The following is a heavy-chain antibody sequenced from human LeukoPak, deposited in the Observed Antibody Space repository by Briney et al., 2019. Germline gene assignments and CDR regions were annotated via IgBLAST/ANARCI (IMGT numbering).Heavy chain of an antibody. CDR1: GYTFTSYG. CDR2: ISAYNGNT. V-gene: IGHV1-18*01. Sequence: GASVKVSCKASGYTFTSYGISWVRQAPGQGLEWMGWISAYNGNTNYAQKFQGRVTIIADESTSTAYMELSSLRSEDTAVYYCARRGRFSGELPGQKDAFDIWGQGTMVTVSS. CDR3: ARRGRFSGELPGQKDAFDI. J-gene: IGHJ3*02. D-gene: IGHD1-26*01.